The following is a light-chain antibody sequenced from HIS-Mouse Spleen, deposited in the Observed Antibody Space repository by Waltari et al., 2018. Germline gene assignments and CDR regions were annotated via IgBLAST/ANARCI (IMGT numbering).Light chain of an antibody. Sequence: QSALTQPASVSGSPGQSITISCTGTSSDVGSYNLVSWYQQHPGKAPKLMMYEGSKRPSGVSNRFPGSKSGNTASLTTSGRQAEDEADYYCCSYAGSSTWVFGGGTKLTVL. CDR1: SSDVGSYNL. CDR2: EGS. CDR3: CSYAGSSTWV. J-gene: IGLJ3*02. V-gene: IGLV2-23*01.